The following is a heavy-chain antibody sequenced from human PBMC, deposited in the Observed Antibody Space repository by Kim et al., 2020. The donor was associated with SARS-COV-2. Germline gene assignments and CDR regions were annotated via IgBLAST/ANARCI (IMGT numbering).Heavy chain of an antibody. J-gene: IGHJ6*02. CDR3: ARHLRPHGMAV. CDR1: DGSISGSNYY. CDR2: FHHKNGTT. V-gene: IGHV4-39*01. Sequence: SETLSLTCTVSDGSISGSNYYLAWIRQPPGEGLEWIGTFHHKNGTTNFNPSLKSRVTVSVDTPTNNFFLSLTSVTAADTAVYYCARHLRPHGMAVWGQGT.